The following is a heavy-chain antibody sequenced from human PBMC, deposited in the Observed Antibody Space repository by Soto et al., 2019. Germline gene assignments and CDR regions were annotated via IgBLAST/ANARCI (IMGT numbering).Heavy chain of an antibody. J-gene: IGHJ5*02. V-gene: IGHV4-4*07. D-gene: IGHD2-2*01. Sequence: SETLSLTCTVSGGSISSYYWSWIRQPAGKGLEWIGRIYTSGSTNYTPSLKSRVTMSVDTSKNQFSLKLSSVTAADTAVYYCARGGVVPADNWLDPWGQGTLVTVSS. CDR3: ARGGVVPADNWLDP. CDR1: GGSISSYY. CDR2: IYTSGST.